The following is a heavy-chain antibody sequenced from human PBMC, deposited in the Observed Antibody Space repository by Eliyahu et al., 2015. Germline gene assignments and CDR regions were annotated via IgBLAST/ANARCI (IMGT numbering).Heavy chain of an antibody. Sequence: QLQLQESGPGLVKPSETLSLTCTVSGGSIXSSSYYWGWXRQPPGKGLEWIGSIYYSGRTYYNPSLKSRVTISVDTSKNQFSLKLSSVTAADTAVYYCARQRVYDSSGYNFDYWGQGTLVTVSS. CDR1: GGSIXSSSYY. J-gene: IGHJ4*02. V-gene: IGHV4-39*01. CDR3: ARQRVYDSSGYNFDY. CDR2: IYYSGRT. D-gene: IGHD3-22*01.